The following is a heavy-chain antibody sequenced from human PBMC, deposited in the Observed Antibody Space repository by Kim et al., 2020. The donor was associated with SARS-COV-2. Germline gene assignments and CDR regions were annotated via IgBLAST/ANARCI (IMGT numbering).Heavy chain of an antibody. CDR1: GFTFSSHW. Sequence: GGSLRLSCVASGFTFSSHWMHWVRQVPGKGLVGVSRINPDVTSTTYADSVKGRFTISRDNAKNTLSLQMNSLRVEDTAVYYCVKDSSSSSWGQGTLVTVSS. D-gene: IGHD6-19*01. CDR2: INPDVTST. J-gene: IGHJ1*01. CDR3: VKDSSSSS. V-gene: IGHV3-74*01.